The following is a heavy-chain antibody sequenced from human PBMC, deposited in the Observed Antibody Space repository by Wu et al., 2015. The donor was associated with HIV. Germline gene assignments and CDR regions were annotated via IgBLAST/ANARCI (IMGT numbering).Heavy chain of an antibody. CDR1: GYTFNIYG. J-gene: IGHJ4*02. CDR2: INPDSGGT. D-gene: IGHD6-13*01. Sequence: QVQLVQSEAEVKKPGASVKVSCKASGYTFNIYGISWVRQAPGQGLECMGWINPDSGGTNYAQKFQGRVTMTRDTSVNTVYMELSRLRSEDTAVYFCARGSRIAAFFDYWGQGTLVTVSS. V-gene: IGHV1-2*02. CDR3: ARGSRIAAFFDY.